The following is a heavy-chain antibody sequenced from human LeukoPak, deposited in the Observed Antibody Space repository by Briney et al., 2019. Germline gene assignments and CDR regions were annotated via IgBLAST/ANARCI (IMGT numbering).Heavy chain of an antibody. J-gene: IGHJ4*02. CDR2: INSDGSST. V-gene: IGHV3-74*01. CDR1: GFTFSSYW. Sequence: GGSLRLSCAATGFTFSSYWMHWVRQAPGKGLVWVSRINSDGSSTSYADSVKGRFTISRDNDKNALYLQMNSLRADDTAVYYCARDSVPYDRSGYYWIDVDYRGQGTLVTVSS. CDR3: ARDSVPYDRSGYYWIDVDY. D-gene: IGHD3-22*01.